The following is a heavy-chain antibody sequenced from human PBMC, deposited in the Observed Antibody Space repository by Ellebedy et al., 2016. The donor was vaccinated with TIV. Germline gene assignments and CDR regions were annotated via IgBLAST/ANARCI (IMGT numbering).Heavy chain of an antibody. CDR3: AREGTSGALDY. Sequence: AASVKVSCKASGYTFSHYYMHWVRQAPGQGLEWMGIINLSGGSTSYAQKFQGRVTMTGDTSTSTVFMELSSLRSEDTAVYDCAREGTSGALDYWGQGTLVTVSS. J-gene: IGHJ4*02. CDR1: GYTFSHYY. D-gene: IGHD2-2*01. CDR2: INLSGGST. V-gene: IGHV1-46*01.